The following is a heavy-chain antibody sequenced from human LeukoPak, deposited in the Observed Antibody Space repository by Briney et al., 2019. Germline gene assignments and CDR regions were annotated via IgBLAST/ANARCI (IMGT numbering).Heavy chain of an antibody. CDR3: AKDMGYFGSRFQGADY. J-gene: IGHJ4*02. V-gene: IGHV4-59*12. Sequence: KTSETLSLTCTVSGGSISSYYWSWFRQPPGKGLEWIGYIYYSGSTNYNPSLKSRVTISVDTSKNQFSLKLTSVTAADTAVYYCAKDMGYFGSRFQGADYWGQGTLVTVSS. CDR2: IYYSGST. CDR1: GGSISSYY. D-gene: IGHD6-13*01.